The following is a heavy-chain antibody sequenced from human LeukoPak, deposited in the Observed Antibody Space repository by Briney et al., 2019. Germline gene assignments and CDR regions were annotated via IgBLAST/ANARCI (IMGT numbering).Heavy chain of an antibody. V-gene: IGHV4-4*02. D-gene: IGHD5-18*01. J-gene: IGHJ6*02. CDR1: GGSISSSNW. CDR3: ASVDTAVVPYYGMDV. CDR2: IYHSGST. Sequence: SETLSLTCAVSGGSISSSNWWSWVRQPPGKGLEWIGEIYHSGSTNYNPSLKSRVTISVDKSKNQFSLKLSSVTAADTAVYYCASVDTAVVPYYGMDVWGQGTTVTVSS.